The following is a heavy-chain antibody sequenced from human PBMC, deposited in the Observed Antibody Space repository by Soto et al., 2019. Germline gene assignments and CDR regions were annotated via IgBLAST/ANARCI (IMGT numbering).Heavy chain of an antibody. CDR1: GFTFSSYG. CDR3: ARDPSNYGDWYFDL. V-gene: IGHV3-33*01. J-gene: IGHJ2*01. Sequence: QVQLVESGGGVVQPGRSLRLSCAASGFTFSSYGMHWVRQAPGKGLEWVAVIWYDGSNKYYADSVKGRFTISRDNSKNTLYLQMNSLRAEDTAVYYCARDPSNYGDWYFDLWGRGTLVTVSS. CDR2: IWYDGSNK. D-gene: IGHD4-4*01.